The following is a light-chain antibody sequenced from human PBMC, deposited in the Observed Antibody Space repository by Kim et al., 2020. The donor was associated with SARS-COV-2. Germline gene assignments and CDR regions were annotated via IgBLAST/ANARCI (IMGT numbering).Light chain of an antibody. CDR1: QRIKSDN. CDR3: LQCDDAPYT. CDR2: GTS. V-gene: IGKV3-20*01. Sequence: GDRATLSSKTSQRIKSDNLGWYQQKPGQARRLLKYGTSNRDPGIPDRFSGSGAGTDFTLTISGLEPEDVTVYYCLQCDDAPYTFGEGAKLEI. J-gene: IGKJ2*01.